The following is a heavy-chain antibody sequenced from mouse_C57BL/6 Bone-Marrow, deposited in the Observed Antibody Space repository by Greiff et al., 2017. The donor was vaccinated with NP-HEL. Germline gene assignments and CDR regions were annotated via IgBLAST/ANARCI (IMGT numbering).Heavy chain of an antibody. CDR1: GYTFTSYW. CDR2: IHPSDSDT. J-gene: IGHJ2*01. V-gene: IGHV1-74*01. Sequence: QVQLQQPGAELVKPGASVKVSCKASGYTFTSYWMHWVKQRPGQGLEWIGRIHPSDSDTNYNQKFKGKATLTVDKSSSTAYMQRSSLTSEDSAVYYSAIGGYEGGYDYYFDYWDQGTTLTVSS. D-gene: IGHD2-2*01. CDR3: AIGGYEGGYDYYFDY.